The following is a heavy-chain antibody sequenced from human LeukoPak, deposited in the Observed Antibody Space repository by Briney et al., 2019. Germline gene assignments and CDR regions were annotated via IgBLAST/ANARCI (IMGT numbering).Heavy chain of an antibody. Sequence: SETLSLTCAVYGGSFSGYYWSWIRQPPGKGLEWIGEINHSGSTNYNPSLKSRVTISVDTSKNQFSLKLSSVTAADTCVYYCARGTMTTVTYYFDYWGQGTPVTVSS. V-gene: IGHV4-34*01. CDR2: INHSGST. J-gene: IGHJ4*02. CDR1: GGSFSGYY. D-gene: IGHD4-17*01. CDR3: ARGTMTTVTYYFDY.